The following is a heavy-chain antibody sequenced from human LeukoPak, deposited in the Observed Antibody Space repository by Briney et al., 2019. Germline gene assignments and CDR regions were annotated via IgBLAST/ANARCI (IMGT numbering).Heavy chain of an antibody. CDR3: AKAVESGGLFDS. V-gene: IGHV3-23*01. CDR2: ISGSGGST. D-gene: IGHD4-23*01. J-gene: IGHJ4*02. CDR1: GFTFSSYA. Sequence: GGSLRLSCAASGFTFSSYAMSWVRQAPGKGLEWVSAISGSGGSTYYADSVKGRFTISRDNSRNTVYLQMNSLRAEDTAVYYCAKAVESGGLFDSWGQGTLVTVSS.